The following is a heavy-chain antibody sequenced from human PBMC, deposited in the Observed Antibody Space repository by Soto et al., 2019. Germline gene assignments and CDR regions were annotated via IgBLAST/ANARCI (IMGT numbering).Heavy chain of an antibody. Sequence: ASVKVSCKVSGYNLSALSIHWVRQAPGKGLEWMGGFDPEDGETIYAQKFQGRVTMTEDTSTDTAYMELSSLRSEDTAVYYCATSLLYRRKSTSTSDYWGQGTLVTVSS. CDR3: ATSLLYRRKSTSTSDY. CDR2: FDPEDGET. CDR1: GYNLSALS. V-gene: IGHV1-24*01. D-gene: IGHD3-10*01. J-gene: IGHJ4*02.